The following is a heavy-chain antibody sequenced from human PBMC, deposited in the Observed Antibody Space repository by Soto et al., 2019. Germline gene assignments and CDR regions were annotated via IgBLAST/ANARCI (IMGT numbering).Heavy chain of an antibody. V-gene: IGHV4-59*01. D-gene: IGHD1-26*01. J-gene: IGHJ4*02. CDR2: IYYSGST. CDR1: GTSISIYY. Sequence: PSETLSLTCTVSGTSISIYYWSWIRQSPGKELEWIGYIYYSGSTNYNPSLKSRVTMSVDTSKNQFSLKLNSVTAADTAVYYCARDGTPGELFDYRGQGTLVTVS. CDR3: ARDGTPGELFDY.